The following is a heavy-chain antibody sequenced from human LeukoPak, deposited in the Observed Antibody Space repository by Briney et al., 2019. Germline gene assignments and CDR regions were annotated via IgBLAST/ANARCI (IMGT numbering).Heavy chain of an antibody. CDR3: TKDRGVHGGLDY. CDR2: ISYDGSNK. D-gene: IGHD3-10*01. V-gene: IGHV3-30*18. J-gene: IGHJ4*02. Sequence: GGSLRLSCAASGFTFSSYGMHWVRQAPGKGLEWVAVISYDGSNKYYADSVKGRFTISRDDSKNTLYLQMNSLRAEDTAVYYCTKDRGVHGGLDYWGQGTLVTVSS. CDR1: GFTFSSYG.